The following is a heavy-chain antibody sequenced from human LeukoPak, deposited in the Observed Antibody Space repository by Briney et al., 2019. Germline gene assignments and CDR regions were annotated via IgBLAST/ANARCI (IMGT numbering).Heavy chain of an antibody. Sequence: GGSLTLSCAASGFTFTNSWMIWARQAPGQGLEWLANIKPDGSKKYYVDSVKGRFTISRDNAKNSLYLQMNSLRADDTAVYYCARVNPNWTLAYWGQGTLLTVSS. V-gene: IGHV3-7*05. CDR3: ARVNPNWTLAY. D-gene: IGHD1-1*01. J-gene: IGHJ4*02. CDR1: GFTFTNSW. CDR2: IKPDGSKK.